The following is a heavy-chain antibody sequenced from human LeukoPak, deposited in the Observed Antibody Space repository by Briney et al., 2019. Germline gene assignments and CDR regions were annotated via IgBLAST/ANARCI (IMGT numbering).Heavy chain of an antibody. CDR2: ISSSSSYI. CDR1: GFTFSSYS. CDR3: ARVRSTVTTNWFDP. D-gene: IGHD4-4*01. Sequence: GGSLRLSCAASGFTFSSYSMNWVRQAPGKGLEWVSSISSSSSYIYYADSVKGRFTIFRDNAKNSLYLQMNSLRAEDTAVYYCARVRSTVTTNWFDPWGQGTLVTVSS. V-gene: IGHV3-21*01. J-gene: IGHJ5*02.